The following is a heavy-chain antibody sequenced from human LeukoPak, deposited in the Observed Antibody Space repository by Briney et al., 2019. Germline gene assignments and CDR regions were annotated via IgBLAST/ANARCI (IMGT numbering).Heavy chain of an antibody. CDR3: ARDRMGSGWYNWFDP. Sequence: GGSLRLSCAASEFTFSNYEMNWVRQAPGKGLEWVSYISRSGDTIYYADSVKGRFTIFRDNAKNSLYLQMNSLRAEDTAVYYCARDRMGSGWYNWFDPWGQGTLVIVSS. CDR2: ISRSGDTI. D-gene: IGHD6-19*01. J-gene: IGHJ5*02. CDR1: EFTFSNYE. V-gene: IGHV3-48*03.